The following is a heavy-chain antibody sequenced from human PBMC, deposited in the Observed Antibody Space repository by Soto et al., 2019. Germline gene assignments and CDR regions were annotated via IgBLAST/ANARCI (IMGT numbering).Heavy chain of an antibody. CDR3: AKVGYYYESYDHWYFDL. CDR2: ITRDGAIA. CDR1: GFTFSNYA. D-gene: IGHD3-22*01. V-gene: IGHV3-23*01. J-gene: IGHJ2*01. Sequence: EGQLLESGGGLVQPGGSLRHSCAASGFTFSNYAMTWVRQAPGKGLEWVSAITRDGAIANYVDAVKSRFTISRDNSKNASYLQMNSLRAVDTAVYYCAKVGYYYESYDHWYFDLRGRGTLVTVAS.